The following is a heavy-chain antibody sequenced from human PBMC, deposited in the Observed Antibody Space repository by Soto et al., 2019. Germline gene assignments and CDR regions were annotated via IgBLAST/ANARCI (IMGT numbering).Heavy chain of an antibody. J-gene: IGHJ5*02. CDR1: GGSISSYY. Sequence: QVQLQESGPGLVKPSETLSLTCTVSGGSISSYYWGWIRQPPGKGLEWIGYIYYSGSTNYNPSLKSRVTISVDTSKNQFSLKLSSVTAADTAVYYCARRLNYYGSGRIDPWGQGTLVTVSS. CDR3: ARRLNYYGSGRIDP. D-gene: IGHD3-10*01. CDR2: IYYSGST. V-gene: IGHV4-59*08.